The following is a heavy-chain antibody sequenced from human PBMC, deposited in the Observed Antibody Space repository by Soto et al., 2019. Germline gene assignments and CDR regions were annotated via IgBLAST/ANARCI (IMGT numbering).Heavy chain of an antibody. J-gene: IGHJ4*02. D-gene: IGHD3-3*01. CDR3: TTRITIVGVVKDY. CDR1: GFTFSSYS. Sequence: GGSLRLSCAASGFTFSSYSMNWVRQAPGKGLEWVSSISSSSSYIYYADSVKGRFTISRDNAKNSLYLQMNSLRAEDTAVYYCTTRITIVGVVKDYWGQGTIGTV. CDR2: ISSSSSYI. V-gene: IGHV3-21*01.